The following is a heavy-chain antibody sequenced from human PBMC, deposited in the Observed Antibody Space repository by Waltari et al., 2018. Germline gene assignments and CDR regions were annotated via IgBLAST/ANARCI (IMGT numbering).Heavy chain of an antibody. CDR2: ISGRGDST. CDR3: AKSTPYGTSSWYADN. V-gene: IGHV3-23*01. CDR1: GFTFSSYA. D-gene: IGHD6-13*01. J-gene: IGHJ4*02. Sequence: VQLLESGGGLVQPGGSLRLSCAASGFTFSSYAMSWVRQAPGKGLEWVSGISGRGDSTYYADSVKGRFTISRDNSKNTLYVQMNGLRAEDTAVYYCAKSTPYGTSSWYADNWGQGALVTVSS.